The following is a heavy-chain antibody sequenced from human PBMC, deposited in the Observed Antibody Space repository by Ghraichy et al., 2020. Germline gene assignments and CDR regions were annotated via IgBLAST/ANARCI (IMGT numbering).Heavy chain of an antibody. J-gene: IGHJ4*02. V-gene: IGHV3-23*01. D-gene: IGHD3-10*01. CDR1: GFTFGIYA. Sequence: GGSLRLSCAASGFTFGIYAMSWVRQAPGKGLEWVATIGGIYGNTYHADSVKGRFTISRDNSKSTLYLQMDSLRAEDTAIYYCARRGGSGATAHYGYWGQGTLVTVSS. CDR2: IGGIYGNT. CDR3: ARRGGSGATAHYGY.